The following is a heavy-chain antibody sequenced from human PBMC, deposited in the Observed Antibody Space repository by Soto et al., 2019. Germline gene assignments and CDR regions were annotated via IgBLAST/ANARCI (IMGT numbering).Heavy chain of an antibody. CDR1: GGTFSSYA. V-gene: IGHV1-69*13. CDR3: ARDQGAVAGTWVPYYYYGMDV. Sequence: GASVKVSCKASGGTFSSYAISWVRQAPGQGLEWMGGIIPIFGTANYAQRFQGRVTITADESTSTAYMELSSLRSEDTAVYYCARDQGAVAGTWVPYYYYGMDVWGQGTTVTVSS. CDR2: IIPIFGTA. J-gene: IGHJ6*02. D-gene: IGHD6-19*01.